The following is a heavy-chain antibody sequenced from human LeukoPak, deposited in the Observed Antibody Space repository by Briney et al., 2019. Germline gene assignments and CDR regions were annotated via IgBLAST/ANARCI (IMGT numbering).Heavy chain of an antibody. CDR2: IYHSGSA. CDR3: ARGGGGYAFDY. Sequence: TSETLSLTCTVSGGSISSYYWSWIRQPPGKGLEWIGHIYHSGSANYSPSLKSRVTMSADTPKNQFSLKLTSVAAADTAVYYCARGGGGYAFDYWGQGTLVTVSS. CDR1: GGSISSYY. V-gene: IGHV4-59*01. D-gene: IGHD5-12*01. J-gene: IGHJ4*02.